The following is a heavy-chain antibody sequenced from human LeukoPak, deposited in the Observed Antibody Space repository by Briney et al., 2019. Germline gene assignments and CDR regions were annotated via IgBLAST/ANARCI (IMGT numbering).Heavy chain of an antibody. CDR1: GGSISGYY. CDR3: ARHASYYDFWSGYWGHNWFDP. J-gene: IGHJ5*02. Sequence: YPSETLSLTCTVSGGSISGYYWSWIRQPPGKGLEWIGYIYTSGSTNYNPSLKSRVTISVDTSKNQFSLKLSSVTAADTAVYYCARHASYYDFWSGYWGHNWFDPWGQGTLVTVSS. CDR2: IYTSGST. V-gene: IGHV4-4*09. D-gene: IGHD3-3*01.